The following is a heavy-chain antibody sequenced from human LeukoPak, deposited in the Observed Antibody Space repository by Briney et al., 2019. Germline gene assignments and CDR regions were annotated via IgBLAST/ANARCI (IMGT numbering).Heavy chain of an antibody. D-gene: IGHD3-9*01. CDR3: ARAYYDILTGYYIDY. CDR1: GGTFSSYA. J-gene: IGHJ4*02. CDR2: IIPIFGTA. V-gene: IGHV1-69*13. Sequence: SVKVSCKASGGTFSSYAISWVRQAPGQGLEWMGGIIPIFGTANYAQKFQGRVTITADESTGTAYMELSSLRSEDTAVYYCARAYYDILTGYYIDYWGQGTLVTVSS.